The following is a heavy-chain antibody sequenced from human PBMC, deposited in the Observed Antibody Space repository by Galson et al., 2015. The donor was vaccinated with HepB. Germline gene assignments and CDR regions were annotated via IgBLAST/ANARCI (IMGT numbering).Heavy chain of an antibody. CDR3: AKGSPTSFYHYYMDV. V-gene: IGHV3-23*01. J-gene: IGHJ6*03. D-gene: IGHD2/OR15-2a*01. CDR2: ISENDIST. Sequence: PGRGLQWVSAISENDISTHYADPVKGRFTISRQKSKNMVFLQMNRLKVEDTAVYYCAKGSPTSFYHYYMDVWGKGTTVTVSS.